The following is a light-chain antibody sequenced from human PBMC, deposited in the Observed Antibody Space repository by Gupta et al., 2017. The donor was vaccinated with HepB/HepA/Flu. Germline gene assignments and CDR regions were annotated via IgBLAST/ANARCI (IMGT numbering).Light chain of an antibody. Sequence: QLVLTPSPSASASLGASVTLTCTLSSGHSSYAIAWHQQQPEKGPRYLMKVNSDGSHTKGDGIPDRFSGSSSGAERSLTISSRQAEEEADYYCQTGGSGIGYAFGTGTKVTVL. CDR1: SGHSSYA. CDR2: VNSDGSH. V-gene: IGLV4-69*01. J-gene: IGLJ1*01. CDR3: QTGGSGIGYA.